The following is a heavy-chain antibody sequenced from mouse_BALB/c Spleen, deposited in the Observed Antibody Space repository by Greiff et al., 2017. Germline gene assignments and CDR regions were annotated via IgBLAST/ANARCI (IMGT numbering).Heavy chain of an antibody. D-gene: IGHD2-4*01. CDR3: NAGGYYDYDVAY. CDR2: IDPENGDT. CDR1: GFNIKDYY. Sequence: VQLQQSGAELVRSGASVKLSCTASGFNIKDYYMHWVKQRPEQGLEWIGWIDPENGDTEYAPKFQGKATMTADTSSNTAYLQLSSLTSEDTAVYYCNAGGYYDYDVAYWGQGTLVTVSA. J-gene: IGHJ3*01. V-gene: IGHV14-4*02.